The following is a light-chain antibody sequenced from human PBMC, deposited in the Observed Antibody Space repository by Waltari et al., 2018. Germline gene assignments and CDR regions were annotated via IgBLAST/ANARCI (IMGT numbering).Light chain of an antibody. J-gene: IGLJ3*02. CDR3: GLYTSSSTGV. Sequence: QSALTQPASVSGSPGQSITITCTGTSSVIGRYNDVSWYQQLPGKAPKLIIYDVTKGPSGVSNRFSGSKSGDTASLTISGLQAEDEADYYCGLYTSSSTGVFGGGTKVTVL. V-gene: IGLV2-14*03. CDR1: SSVIGRYND. CDR2: DVT.